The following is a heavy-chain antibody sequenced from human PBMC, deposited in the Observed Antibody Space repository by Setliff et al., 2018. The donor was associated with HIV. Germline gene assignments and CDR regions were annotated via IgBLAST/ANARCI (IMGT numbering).Heavy chain of an antibody. CDR3: VRTPRIMVTLKGEYYYYYMDV. Sequence: GASVKVSCKTSGYTFSDYGITWVRQAPGQGLEWMGWISVYNGNTNYAQKFQGRLSMSTASSTSTANMFLRSLRYDDTAVYYCVRTPRIMVTLKGEYYYYYMDVWGKGTTVTVSS. CDR1: GYTFSDYG. CDR2: ISVYNGNT. J-gene: IGHJ6*03. D-gene: IGHD2-8*01. V-gene: IGHV1-18*01.